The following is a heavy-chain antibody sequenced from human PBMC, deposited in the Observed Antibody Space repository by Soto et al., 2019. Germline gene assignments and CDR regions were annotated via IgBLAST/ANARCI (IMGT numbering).Heavy chain of an antibody. J-gene: IGHJ6*02. CDR2: MYYSGST. Sequence: QVQLQESGPGLVKPSETLALTCTVSGGSISSYYWSWIRQPPGKGLEWIGYMYYSGSTNYNPSLKSPCTISVDTSKNQFSLKLSSVTAADTAVYYCARDLVGWLQSDYGMDFWGQGTTVTVSS. D-gene: IGHD5-12*01. CDR3: ARDLVGWLQSDYGMDF. V-gene: IGHV4-59*01. CDR1: GGSISSYY.